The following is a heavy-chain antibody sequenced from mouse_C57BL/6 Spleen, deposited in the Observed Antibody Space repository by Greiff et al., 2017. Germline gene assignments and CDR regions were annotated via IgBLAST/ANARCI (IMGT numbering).Heavy chain of an antibody. J-gene: IGHJ3*01. CDR1: GYTFTSYW. CDR3: ARSGTVVEGAWFAY. CDR2: IDPSDSET. Sequence: QVQLQQPGAELVRPGSSVKLSCKASGYTFTSYWMHWVKQRPIQGLEWIGNIDPSDSETHYNQKFKDKATLTVDKSSSTAYMQLSSLTSEDSAVYYGARSGTVVEGAWFAYWGQGTLVTVSA. D-gene: IGHD1-1*01. V-gene: IGHV1-52*01.